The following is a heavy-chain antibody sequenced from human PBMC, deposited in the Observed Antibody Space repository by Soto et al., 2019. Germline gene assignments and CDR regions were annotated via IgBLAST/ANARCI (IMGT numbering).Heavy chain of an antibody. CDR2: IYYSGST. Sequence: AETLLLTFSAPGGSISSYYWSWILQSPLKVLAWIWYIYYSGSTNYNPSLKSRVTISVDTSKNQLSLKLSSVTAADTAVYYCARGQGSSWPFYYYYGMDVWGQRTTVTVSS. CDR3: ARGQGSSWPFYYYYGMDV. J-gene: IGHJ6*02. D-gene: IGHD6-13*01. CDR1: GGSISSYY. V-gene: IGHV4-59*01.